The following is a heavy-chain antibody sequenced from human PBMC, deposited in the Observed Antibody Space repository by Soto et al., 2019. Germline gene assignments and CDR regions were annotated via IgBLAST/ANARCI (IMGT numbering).Heavy chain of an antibody. V-gene: IGHV4-30-4*01. Sequence: PSETLSLTCSVSGGTITSGDYFWSWIRKRLGKGLEWLGSIFYTASTYYSPSLKSRASMSMDTSKHLFALILRSLTAVDPAGYLCARVKATLYRHYYLNYWGQGTPVTVSS. CDR1: GGTITSGDYF. CDR2: IFYTAST. CDR3: ARVKATLYRHYYLNY. D-gene: IGHD2-15*01. J-gene: IGHJ4*02.